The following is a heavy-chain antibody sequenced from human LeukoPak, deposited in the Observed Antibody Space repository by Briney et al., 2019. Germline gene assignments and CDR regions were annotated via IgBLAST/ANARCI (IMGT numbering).Heavy chain of an antibody. D-gene: IGHD3-10*01. J-gene: IGHJ3*02. CDR3: AIAYYYGSGSPSDAFDI. Sequence: PGGSLRLSCAASGFTFSSYWMSWVRQAPGKGLEWVANIKQDGSEKYYVDSVKGRFTISRDNAKNSLYLQMNSLRAEDTAVYYCAIAYYYGSGSPSDAFDIWGQGTMVTVSS. V-gene: IGHV3-7*01. CDR2: IKQDGSEK. CDR1: GFTFSSYW.